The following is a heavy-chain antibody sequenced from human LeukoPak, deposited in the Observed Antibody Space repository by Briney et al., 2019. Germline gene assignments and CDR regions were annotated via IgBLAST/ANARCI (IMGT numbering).Heavy chain of an antibody. CDR3: AHPGGPGSFDV. CDR1: GFSLSTGGVGVG. J-gene: IGHJ3*01. V-gene: IGHV2-5*02. CDR2: IYWDDDK. D-gene: IGHD3-10*01. Sequence: SGPTLVEPTQTVTLTCTFPGFSLSTGGVGVGVGWIRQPPGKALEWLALIYWDDDKRYSPSLKSRLTITKDTSKNQVVLTMTNMDPADTATYYCAHPGGPGSFDVWGQGTVVTVSS.